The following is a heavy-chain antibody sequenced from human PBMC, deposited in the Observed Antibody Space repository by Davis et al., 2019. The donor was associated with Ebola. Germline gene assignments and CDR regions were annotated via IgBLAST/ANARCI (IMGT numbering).Heavy chain of an antibody. CDR2: ISSSGNTL. J-gene: IGHJ4*02. Sequence: GESLKISCAASGFSFSTYNMNWVRQTPGKGLEWLSYISSSGNTLYYADSVKGRFTISRDNAENSLYLQMTSLRDEDTAVYYCASSWDYWGQGTLVTVST. CDR3: ASSWDY. V-gene: IGHV3-48*02. D-gene: IGHD6-6*01. CDR1: GFSFSTYN.